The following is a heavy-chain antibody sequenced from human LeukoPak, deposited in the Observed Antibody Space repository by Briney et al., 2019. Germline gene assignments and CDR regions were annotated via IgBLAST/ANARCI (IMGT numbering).Heavy chain of an antibody. CDR3: ARAGIGYEDIVVVPAAFDY. D-gene: IGHD2-2*01. CDR2: IIPIFGTA. V-gene: IGHV1-69*05. Sequence: SVKVSCKASGGTFSSYAISWVRQAPGQGLEWMGGIIPIFGTANYAQKFQGRVTITTDESTSTAYMELSSLRSEDTAVYYCARAGIGYEDIVVVPAAFDYWGQGTLVTVS. CDR1: GGTFSSYA. J-gene: IGHJ4*02.